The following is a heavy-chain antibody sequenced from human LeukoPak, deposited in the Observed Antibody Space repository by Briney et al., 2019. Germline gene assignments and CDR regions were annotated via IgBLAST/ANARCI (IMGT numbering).Heavy chain of an antibody. Sequence: SETLSLTCTVSGGSISSYYWSWIRQPPGKGLEWIGYIYYSGSANYNPSLKNRVTISVDTSKNQFSLKLSSVTAADTAVYYCARDARIAVAEDYYYYGMDVWGQGTTVTVSS. D-gene: IGHD6-19*01. CDR3: ARDARIAVAEDYYYYGMDV. CDR2: IYYSGSA. CDR1: GGSISSYY. J-gene: IGHJ6*02. V-gene: IGHV4-59*01.